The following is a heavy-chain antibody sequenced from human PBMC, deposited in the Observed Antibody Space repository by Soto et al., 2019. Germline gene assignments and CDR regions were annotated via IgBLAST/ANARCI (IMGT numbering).Heavy chain of an antibody. CDR1: GYTCSSYH. CDR2: ISAYNGNT. J-gene: IGHJ4*02. V-gene: IGHV1-18*01. Sequence: QIQLVQSGAEVKKPGASVKVSCKASGYTCSSYHITWVRQAPGQGLEWMGWISAYNGNTNYAQNLQGRVTMTTDPSTSTAYMELRSLRSDDTAVYYCARDLPPVDYWGQGTLVTVSS. CDR3: ARDLPPVDY.